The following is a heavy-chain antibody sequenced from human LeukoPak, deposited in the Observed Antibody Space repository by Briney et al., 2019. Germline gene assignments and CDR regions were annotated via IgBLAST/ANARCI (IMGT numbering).Heavy chain of an antibody. D-gene: IGHD2-15*01. Sequence: GGSLRLSCAASGLTFNKYDMTWVRQAPGKGLEWVSAIGGSGRGTHYADSVKGRLTISRDNSKNTLYLQMNSLRVEDTAVYFCARTQIYCSGGRCYLDYWGQGTLVTVSS. CDR1: GLTFNKYD. CDR2: IGGSGRGT. V-gene: IGHV3-23*01. J-gene: IGHJ4*02. CDR3: ARTQIYCSGGRCYLDY.